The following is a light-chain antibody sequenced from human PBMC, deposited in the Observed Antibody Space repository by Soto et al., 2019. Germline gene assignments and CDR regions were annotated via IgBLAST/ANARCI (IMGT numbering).Light chain of an antibody. CDR1: QSVSRS. J-gene: IGKJ4*01. V-gene: IGKV3-11*01. CDR2: DAS. CDR3: QQRSSWPLT. Sequence: EIVLTQSPATLSLSPGETATLSCRASQSVSRSLAWYQQKPGQTPRLLIYDASNRATGIPARFSGSGSGTDVTLTVSSLEPEDFAVYYCQQRSSWPLTYGGGTKVEIK.